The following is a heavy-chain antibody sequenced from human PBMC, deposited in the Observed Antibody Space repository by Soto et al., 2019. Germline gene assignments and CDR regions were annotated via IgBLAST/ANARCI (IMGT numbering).Heavy chain of an antibody. CDR3: AREFVSTGFYGMDV. CDR2: IYYSGST. J-gene: IGHJ6*02. Sequence: SETLSLTCTVSGGSVSSGSYYWSWIRQPPGKGLEWIGYIYYSGSTNYNPSLKSRVTISVDTSKNQFSLKLSSVTAADTAVYYCAREFVSTGFYGMDVWGQGTTVTVSS. CDR1: GGSVSSGSYY. V-gene: IGHV4-61*01. D-gene: IGHD3-16*01.